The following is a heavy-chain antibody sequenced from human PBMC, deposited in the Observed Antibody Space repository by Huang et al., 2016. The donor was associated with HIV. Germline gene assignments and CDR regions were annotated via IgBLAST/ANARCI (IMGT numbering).Heavy chain of an antibody. V-gene: IGHV3-30*18. Sequence: QVQLVESGGGVVEPGRSLRVSCAASGFSFSDSGMHWVRQDQGKGLEWVAVISYDGRNKFYADSVKGRFTISRDNSKNTVYLQMNSLRAGDTAVYYCAKDRRAYYYGSGIEYWGQGARVTVSS. D-gene: IGHD3-10*01. CDR1: GFSFSDSG. CDR3: AKDRRAYYYGSGIEY. J-gene: IGHJ4*02. CDR2: ISYDGRNK.